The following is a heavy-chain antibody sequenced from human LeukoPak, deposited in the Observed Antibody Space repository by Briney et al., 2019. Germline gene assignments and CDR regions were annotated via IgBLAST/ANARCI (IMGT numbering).Heavy chain of an antibody. Sequence: GGSLRLSCAASGFTFSSYAMSWVRQAPGKGLEWVSAISGSGGSAYYADSVKGRFTISRDNSKITLYLQMNRLRAEDTAVYYCAKDLRIAAAGTFDYWGQGTLVTVSS. CDR1: GFTFSSYA. J-gene: IGHJ4*02. V-gene: IGHV3-23*01. D-gene: IGHD6-13*01. CDR3: AKDLRIAAAGTFDY. CDR2: ISGSGGSA.